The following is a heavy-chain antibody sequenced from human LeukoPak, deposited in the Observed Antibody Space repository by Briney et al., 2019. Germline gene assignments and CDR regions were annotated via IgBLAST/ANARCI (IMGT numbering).Heavy chain of an antibody. D-gene: IGHD6-13*01. CDR2: INPSGGST. CDR3: ARDLGHTAAGGRDSEYYYYYYMDV. J-gene: IGHJ6*03. CDR1: GYTFTSYY. V-gene: IGHV1-46*01. Sequence: GASVKVSCKASGYTFTSYYMHWVRQAPGQGLEWMGIINPSGGSTSYAQKFQGRVTMTRDMSTSTVYMELSSLRSEDTAVYYCARDLGHTAAGGRDSEYYYYYYMDVWGKGTTVTVSS.